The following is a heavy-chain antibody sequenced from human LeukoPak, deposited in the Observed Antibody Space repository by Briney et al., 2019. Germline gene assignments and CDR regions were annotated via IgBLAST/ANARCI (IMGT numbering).Heavy chain of an antibody. D-gene: IGHD1-14*01. CDR1: GFTFSGYG. CDR2: IWYDGSNK. Sequence: GGSLRLSCAASGFTFSGYGMHWVRQAPGKGLEWVAVIWYDGSNKYYADSVKGRFTISRDNSKNTLYLQMNSLRAEDTAVYYCARGTNLYYYYYYMDVWGKGTTVTVSS. V-gene: IGHV3-33*01. CDR3: ARGTNLYYYYYYMDV. J-gene: IGHJ6*03.